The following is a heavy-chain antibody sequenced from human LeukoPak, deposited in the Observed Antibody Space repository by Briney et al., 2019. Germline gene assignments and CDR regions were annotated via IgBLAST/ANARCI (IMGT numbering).Heavy chain of an antibody. CDR3: VPKGTEGY. V-gene: IGHV3-64D*06. CDR1: GFTFSAYA. Sequence: GGSLRLSCSASGFTFSAYAMHWVRQAPEKRLEYVSAISPDGTSTYYADSVRGRFSISRDNSKNTLYLQMSSLRAEDTAVYYCVPKGTEGYWGQGTLVTVSS. CDR2: ISPDGTST. J-gene: IGHJ4*02.